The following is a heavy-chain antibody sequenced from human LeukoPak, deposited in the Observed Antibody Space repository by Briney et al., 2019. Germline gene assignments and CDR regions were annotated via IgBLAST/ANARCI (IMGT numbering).Heavy chain of an antibody. V-gene: IGHV3-30*02. CDR1: GFPFSSSG. Sequence: PGGSVRLSCAASGFPFSSSGMHWVRQAPGKGLEWVTFIHADGNSKYYADSVEGRFTVSRDSPKNTLSLQMNSLRVEDTAVYYCARSLSAREYFQHWGQGTLVTVSS. CDR3: ARSLSAREYFQH. J-gene: IGHJ1*01. CDR2: IHADGNSK. D-gene: IGHD6-6*01.